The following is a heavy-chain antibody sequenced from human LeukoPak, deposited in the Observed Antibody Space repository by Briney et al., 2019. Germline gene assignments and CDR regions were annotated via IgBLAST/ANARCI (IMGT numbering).Heavy chain of an antibody. Sequence: SETLSLTCAVYGGSFSGYYWSWIRQPPGKGLEWIGEINHSGSTNYNPSLKSRVTISVDTSKNQFSLKLSSVTAADTAVYYCASSSSWYFGWFDPWGQGTLVTVSS. J-gene: IGHJ5*02. CDR3: ASSSSWYFGWFDP. CDR1: GGSFSGYY. D-gene: IGHD6-13*01. V-gene: IGHV4-34*01. CDR2: INHSGST.